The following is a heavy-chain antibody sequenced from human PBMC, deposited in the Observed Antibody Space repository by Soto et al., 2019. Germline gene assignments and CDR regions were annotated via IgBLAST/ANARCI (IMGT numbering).Heavy chain of an antibody. V-gene: IGHV3-30*18. CDR3: AKFAGQQLWENWFDP. CDR2: ISYDGSNK. D-gene: IGHD6-13*01. CDR1: GFTFSSYG. J-gene: IGHJ5*02. Sequence: GGSLRLSCAASGFTFSSYGMHWVRQAPGKGLEWVAVISYDGSNKYYADSVKGRFTISRDNSKNTLYLQMNSLRAEDTAVYYCAKFAGQQLWENWFDPWGQGTLVTVSS.